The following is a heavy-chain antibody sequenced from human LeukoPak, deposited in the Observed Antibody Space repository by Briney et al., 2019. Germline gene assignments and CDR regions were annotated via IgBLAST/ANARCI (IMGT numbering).Heavy chain of an antibody. J-gene: IGHJ3*02. Sequence: ASVKVSCKASGGTFSSYAISWVRQAPGQGLEWMGGIIPIFGTANYAQKFQGRVTITADESTSTAYMEPSSLRSEDTAVYYCARDRGPYYDILTGYAFDIWGQGTMVTVSS. D-gene: IGHD3-9*01. CDR1: GGTFSSYA. CDR3: ARDRGPYYDILTGYAFDI. V-gene: IGHV1-69*13. CDR2: IIPIFGTA.